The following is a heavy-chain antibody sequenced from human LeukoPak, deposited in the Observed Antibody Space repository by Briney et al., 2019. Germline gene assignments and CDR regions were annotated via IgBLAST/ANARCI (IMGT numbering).Heavy chain of an antibody. Sequence: GASVKVSCKASGYTFTGYYMHWVRQAPGQGLEWMGWINPNSGGTNYAQKFQGRVTMTRDTSISTAYMELSRLRSDDTAVYYCAREGGYCSSTSCYPYYYYYMDVWGKGTTVTVSS. CDR1: GYTFTGYY. CDR3: AREGGYCSSTSCYPYYYYYMDV. D-gene: IGHD2-2*01. J-gene: IGHJ6*03. V-gene: IGHV1-2*02. CDR2: INPNSGGT.